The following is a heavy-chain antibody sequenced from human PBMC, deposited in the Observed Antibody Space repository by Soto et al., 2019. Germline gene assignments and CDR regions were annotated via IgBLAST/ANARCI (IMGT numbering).Heavy chain of an antibody. J-gene: IGHJ3*02. V-gene: IGHV1-46*03. Sequence: ASVKVSCKASGYTFTSYYMHWVRQAPGQGLEWMGIINPSGGSTSYAQKFQGRVTMTRDTSTSTVYMELSSLRSEDTAVYYCATRDGAYCSGGSCYSDDAFDIWGQRTMVTVSS. D-gene: IGHD2-15*01. CDR3: ATRDGAYCSGGSCYSDDAFDI. CDR1: GYTFTSYY. CDR2: INPSGGST.